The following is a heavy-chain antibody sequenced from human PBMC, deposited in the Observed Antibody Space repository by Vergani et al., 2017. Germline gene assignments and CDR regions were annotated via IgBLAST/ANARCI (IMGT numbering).Heavy chain of an antibody. V-gene: IGHV3-15*01. D-gene: IGHD2-2*02. Sequence: VQLVESGGGVVQPGGSLRLSCAASGFTFNSYGMHWVRQAPGKGLEWIGRIRSKNDGGTADYAAPLNGRFTISRDDSKDSAFLLVNNLKTEDTAVYFCYTDYHDYWGQGTLVTVSS. J-gene: IGHJ4*02. CDR3: YTDYHDY. CDR2: IRSKNDGGTA. CDR1: GFTFNSYG.